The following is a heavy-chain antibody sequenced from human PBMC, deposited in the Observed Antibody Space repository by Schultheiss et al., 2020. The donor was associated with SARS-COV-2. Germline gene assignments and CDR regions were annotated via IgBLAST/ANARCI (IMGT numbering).Heavy chain of an antibody. CDR2: ISGSGGST. CDR1: GFTFSSYA. Sequence: GGSLRLSCAASGFTFSSYAMSWVRQAPGKGLEWVSAISGSGGSTYYADSVKGRFTISRDNSKNTLYLQMNSLRAEDTAVYYCARDRGGGDYYFDYWGQGTLVTVSS. CDR3: ARDRGGGDYYFDY. J-gene: IGHJ4*02. D-gene: IGHD2-21*01. V-gene: IGHV3-23*01.